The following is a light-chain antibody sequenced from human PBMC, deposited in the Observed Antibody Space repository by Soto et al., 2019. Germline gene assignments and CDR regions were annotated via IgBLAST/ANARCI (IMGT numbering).Light chain of an antibody. CDR2: GAS. V-gene: IGKV1-5*01. CDR1: QTIVSW. J-gene: IGKJ5*01. CDR3: QQWQRYPIT. Sequence: DIQMTQSPSTLSASVGDRVTITCRASQTIVSWLAWYQQKPGKAPKLLIYGASSLESGVPSRFSGSGSGTEFTLTISSLQSDDFATYYCQQWQRYPITFGQGTRLEIK.